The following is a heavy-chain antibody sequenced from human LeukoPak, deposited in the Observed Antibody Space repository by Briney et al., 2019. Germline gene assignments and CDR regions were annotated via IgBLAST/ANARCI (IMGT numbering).Heavy chain of an antibody. D-gene: IGHD6-13*01. CDR3: ARLGVLAGAGSCDY. V-gene: IGHV3-11*01. CDR2: IYTSGSTT. J-gene: IGHJ4*02. CDR1: GFTFSDYY. Sequence: GGSLRLSCAASGFTFSDYYMSWMRDVPGEGREWISYIYTSGSTTYYADSVRGRFTISRDNAKNSLHLQMNNLRAEDTAVYFCARLGVLAGAGSCDYWGQGALVSVSS.